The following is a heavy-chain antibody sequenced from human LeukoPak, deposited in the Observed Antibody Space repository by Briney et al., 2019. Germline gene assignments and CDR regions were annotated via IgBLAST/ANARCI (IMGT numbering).Heavy chain of an antibody. Sequence: SETLSLTCTVSGGSISSYYWSWIRQPPGKGLEWIGYIYYSGSTNYNPSLKSRVTISVDTSKNQFSLKLSSVTAADTAVYYCARRTYYYDSSGYWGSAFDIWGQGTMVTVSS. CDR3: ARRTYYYDSSGYWGSAFDI. V-gene: IGHV4-59*01. D-gene: IGHD3-22*01. CDR1: GGSISSYY. J-gene: IGHJ3*02. CDR2: IYYSGST.